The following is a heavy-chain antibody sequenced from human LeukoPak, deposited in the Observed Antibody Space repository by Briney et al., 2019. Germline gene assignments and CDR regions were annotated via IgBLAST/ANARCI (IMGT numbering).Heavy chain of an antibody. Sequence: SETLSLTCAVYGGSFSGYYWSWIRQPPGKGLEWIGEINHSGCTNYNPSLKSRVTISVDTSKNQFSLKLSSVTAANTAVYYCAREGPADYWGQGTLVTVSS. V-gene: IGHV4-34*01. CDR1: GGSFSGYY. CDR3: AREGPADY. CDR2: INHSGCT. J-gene: IGHJ4*02.